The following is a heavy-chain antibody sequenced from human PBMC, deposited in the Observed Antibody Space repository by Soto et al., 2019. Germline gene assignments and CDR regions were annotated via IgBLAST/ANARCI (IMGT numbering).Heavy chain of an antibody. Sequence: QLQLQESGSGLVSPSQTLSLTCTVSGGSISSGGYSWSWIRQSPGKGLEWIVYIYHSGSAYYNPSLKSRVTMSVDRSKNQVSLNLSSVTAADTAIYYCARGVGGFDPWGQGTLVTVSS. CDR1: GGSISSGGYS. V-gene: IGHV4-30-2*06. J-gene: IGHJ5*02. CDR2: IYHSGSA. D-gene: IGHD3-3*01. CDR3: ARGVGGFDP.